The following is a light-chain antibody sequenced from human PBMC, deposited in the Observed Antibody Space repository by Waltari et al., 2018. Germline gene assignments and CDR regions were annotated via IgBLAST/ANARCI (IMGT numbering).Light chain of an antibody. V-gene: IGLV3-10*01. CDR2: EDT. J-gene: IGLJ1*01. CDR1: YLPRKY. Sequence: SYELTQTPSVSVSPGQTARLTCPGHYLPRKYAYWFQQKSGQAPRLVIYEDTKRPSGIPDRFSGSSSGTVATLTIAGAQVDDEADYYCYSSDSTGLRVFGGGTSVVVL. CDR3: YSSDSTGLRV.